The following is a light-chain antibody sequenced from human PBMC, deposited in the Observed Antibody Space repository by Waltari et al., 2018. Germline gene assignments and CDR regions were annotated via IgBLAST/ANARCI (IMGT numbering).Light chain of an antibody. CDR1: QSISNW. CDR3: QQYNSYSLLT. J-gene: IGKJ4*01. CDR2: KAS. Sequence: DIQMTQSTYTLSASVGDRVIITCRASQSISNWLAWYQQKPGKAPKLLIYKASTLESGVPSRFSGSGSGTEFTLTISSLQPDDFATYYCQQYNSYSLLTFGGGTKVEIK. V-gene: IGKV1-5*03.